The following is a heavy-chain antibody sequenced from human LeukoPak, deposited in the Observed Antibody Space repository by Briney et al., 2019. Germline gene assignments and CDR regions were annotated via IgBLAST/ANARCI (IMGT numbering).Heavy chain of an antibody. CDR2: VSGSGGST. J-gene: IGHJ4*02. V-gene: IGHV3-23*01. D-gene: IGHD5-24*01. Sequence: GGSLRLSCAASGFTFNSYAMTWVRQAPGKGLEWVSAVSGSGGSTYYPDSVEGRFTISRDNSKDTLYLQMNSLRAEDTAVYYCAKIGRRDGPNWGQGTLVTVSS. CDR1: GFTFNSYA. CDR3: AKIGRRDGPN.